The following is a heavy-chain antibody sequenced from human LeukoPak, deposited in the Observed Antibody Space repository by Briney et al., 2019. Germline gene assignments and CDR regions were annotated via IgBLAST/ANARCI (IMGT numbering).Heavy chain of an antibody. J-gene: IGHJ4*02. Sequence: GGSLRLSCAASGFTVSSNYMSWVRQAPGKGLEWVSVIYSGGSTYYADSVKGRFTISRDNSKNMLYLQMSSLRAEDTAVYYCARDGLYYDSSGYYLGYWGQGTLVTVSS. CDR3: ARDGLYYDSSGYYLGY. CDR2: IYSGGST. D-gene: IGHD3-22*01. V-gene: IGHV3-66*01. CDR1: GFTVSSNY.